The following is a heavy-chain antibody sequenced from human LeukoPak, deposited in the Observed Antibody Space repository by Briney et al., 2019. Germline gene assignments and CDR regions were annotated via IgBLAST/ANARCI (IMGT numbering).Heavy chain of an antibody. CDR3: VRAYDY. J-gene: IGHJ4*02. V-gene: IGHV4-34*01. CDR1: GGSFSGYY. CDR2: INHSGST. Sequence: SETLSLTCAVYGGSFSGYYWSWIRQPPGKGLEWIGEINHSGSTNYNPSLKSRVTISVDTSKNQFSLNLISVTAADTAVYYCVRAYDYWGQGTLVTVSS.